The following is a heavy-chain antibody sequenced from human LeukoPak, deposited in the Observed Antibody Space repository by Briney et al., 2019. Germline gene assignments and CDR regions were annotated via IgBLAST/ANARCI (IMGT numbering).Heavy chain of an antibody. D-gene: IGHD3-10*01. CDR2: IRYDGSNK. J-gene: IGHJ4*02. Sequence: GGSLRLSCAASGFTFSSYGMHWVRQAPGKGLEWVAFIRYDGSNKYYADSVKGRFTISRDNSKNTLYLQMNSLRAEDTAVYYCARAIYGSGSYYFDYWGQGTLVTVSS. CDR3: ARAIYGSGSYYFDY. CDR1: GFTFSSYG. V-gene: IGHV3-30*02.